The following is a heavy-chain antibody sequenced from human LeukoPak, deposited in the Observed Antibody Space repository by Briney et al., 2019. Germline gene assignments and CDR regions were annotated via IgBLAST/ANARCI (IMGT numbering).Heavy chain of an antibody. CDR1: GYTFTGYN. CDR3: ARESTTVRGIIFSTMCFGP. J-gene: IGHJ5*02. Sequence: ASVKVSCKASGYTFTGYNMHWVRQAPGQGLEWMGWMNPNSGGTNFAQNFQGRVTMTRDMSINTVYMELSRLRSDDTAVYYCARESTTVRGIIFSTMCFGPWGQGTLVTVSS. CDR2: MNPNSGGT. V-gene: IGHV1-2*02. D-gene: IGHD3-10*01.